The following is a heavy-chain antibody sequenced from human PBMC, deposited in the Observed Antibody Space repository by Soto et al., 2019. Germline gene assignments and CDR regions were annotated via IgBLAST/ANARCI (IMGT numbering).Heavy chain of an antibody. CDR2: INPNSGGT. CDR1: GYTFTGYY. J-gene: IGHJ3*02. CDR3: ARDARSRYEVRGAYYTDAFDI. D-gene: IGHD3-10*01. Sequence: GASVKVSCKASGYTFTGYYMHWVRQAPGQGLEWMGWINPNSGGTNYAQKFQGWVTMTRDTSISTAYMELSRLRSDDTAVYYCARDARSRYEVRGAYYTDAFDIWGQGTMVTVSS. V-gene: IGHV1-2*04.